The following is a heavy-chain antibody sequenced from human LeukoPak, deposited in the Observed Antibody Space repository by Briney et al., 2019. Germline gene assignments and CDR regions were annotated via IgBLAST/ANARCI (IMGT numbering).Heavy chain of an antibody. J-gene: IGHJ4*02. Sequence: ESPKISCKGSGYSFTSYWIGWVRQMPGKGLEWMGIIYPGDSDARYSPSFQGQVTISVDKSISTAYLQWSSLKASDTAMYYCARRGRYCSSTTCYFSYWGQGTLVTVSS. CDR1: GYSFTSYW. D-gene: IGHD2-2*01. CDR3: ARRGRYCSSTTCYFSY. CDR2: IYPGDSDA. V-gene: IGHV5-51*01.